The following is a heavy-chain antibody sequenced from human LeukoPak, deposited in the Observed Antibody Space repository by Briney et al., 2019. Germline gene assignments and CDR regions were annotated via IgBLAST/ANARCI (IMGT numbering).Heavy chain of an antibody. D-gene: IGHD6-19*01. Sequence: PGGSLRLSCAASGFTFSSYPMHWVRQAPGKGLEWVAVISYDGSNKYYADSVKGRFTISRDNSKNTLYLQMNSLRAEDTAVYYCAKSYDSGWYVSDYWGQGTLVTASS. J-gene: IGHJ4*02. V-gene: IGHV3-30*18. CDR1: GFTFSSYP. CDR3: AKSYDSGWYVSDY. CDR2: ISYDGSNK.